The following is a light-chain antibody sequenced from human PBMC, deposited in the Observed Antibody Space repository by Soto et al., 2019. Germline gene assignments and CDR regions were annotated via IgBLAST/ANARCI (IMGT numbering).Light chain of an antibody. V-gene: IGLV4-60*03. J-gene: IGLJ2*01. CDR1: SGHSNNI. CDR3: ETWDNNIRV. Sequence: QLVLTQSSSASATLGSSVKLTCTLTSGHSNNIIAWHQQQPGKAPRYLMKLEGSGNYKKGSGVPDRFSGSSSGADRYLTISNLQSEDEADYYCETWDNNIRVFGGGTKLTVL. CDR2: LEGSGNY.